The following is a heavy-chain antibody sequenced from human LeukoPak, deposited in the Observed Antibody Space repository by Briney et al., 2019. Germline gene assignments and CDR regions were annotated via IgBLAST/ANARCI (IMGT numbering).Heavy chain of an antibody. CDR3: ASNLGIAVAGAIDY. CDR2: IYYSGST. J-gene: IGHJ4*02. CDR1: GGSISSYY. Sequence: SETLSLTCTVSGGSISSYYWSWIRQPPGKGLEWIGYIYYSGSTNYNPSLKSRVTISVDTSKNQFSLKLSSVTAADTAVYYCASNLGIAVAGAIDYWGQGTLVTVSS. V-gene: IGHV4-59*08. D-gene: IGHD6-19*01.